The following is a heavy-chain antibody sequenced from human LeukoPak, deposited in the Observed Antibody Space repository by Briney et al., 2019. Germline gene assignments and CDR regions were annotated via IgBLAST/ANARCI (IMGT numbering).Heavy chain of an antibody. D-gene: IGHD3-10*01. J-gene: IGHJ6*02. CDR2: NSWNSGSI. V-gene: IGHV3-9*01. CDR1: GFTFDDYA. Sequence: SLRLSCAAYGFTFDDYAMHWGRQAPGKGLEWVSGNSWNSGSIGYADSVRGRFTISRDNAKKSLYLQMNSLRAEDTALYYCAKVYGAGSYGYYYGMDVWGQGTTVTVSS. CDR3: AKVYGAGSYGYYYGMDV.